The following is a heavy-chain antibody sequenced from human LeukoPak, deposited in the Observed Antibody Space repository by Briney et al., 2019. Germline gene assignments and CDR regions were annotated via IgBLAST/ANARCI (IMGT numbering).Heavy chain of an antibody. CDR2: MNPNSGNT. CDR1: GYTFTSYD. CDR3: ARNAGRRGWFDP. Sequence: ASVNVSCKASGYTFTSYDINWVRQAPGQGLEWMGWMNPNSGNTGYAQKFQGRVTMTRNTSISTAYMELSSLRSEDTAVYYCARNAGRRGWFDPWGQGTLVTVSS. J-gene: IGHJ5*02. D-gene: IGHD1-1*01. V-gene: IGHV1-8*01.